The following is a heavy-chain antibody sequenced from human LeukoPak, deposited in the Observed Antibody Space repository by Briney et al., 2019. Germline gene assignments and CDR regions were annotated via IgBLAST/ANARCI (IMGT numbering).Heavy chain of an antibody. V-gene: IGHV4-4*07. Sequence: SETLSLTCTVSEVSISSYYWSWIRQPAGKGLEWIGRVYTSGSTNYSPSLKSRVTMSVDTSKNQFSLKLSSVTAADTAVYYCARGARTPSGYGSRTAGRANWFDPWGQGTLVTVSS. CDR2: VYTSGST. J-gene: IGHJ5*02. CDR1: EVSISSYY. CDR3: ARGARTPSGYGSRTAGRANWFDP. D-gene: IGHD5-12*01.